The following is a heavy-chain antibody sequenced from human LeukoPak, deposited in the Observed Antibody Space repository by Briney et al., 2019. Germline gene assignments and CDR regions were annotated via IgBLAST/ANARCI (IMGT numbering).Heavy chain of an antibody. Sequence: GGSLRLSCAASGFTFSSYWMSWVRQAPGKGLEWVANIKQDGSEKYYVDSVKGRFTISRDNAKNSLYLQMNSLRAEDTAVYYCAKDLRRYCSGGSCYDAFDIWGQGTMVTVSS. CDR1: GFTFSSYW. J-gene: IGHJ3*02. V-gene: IGHV3-7*01. CDR3: AKDLRRYCSGGSCYDAFDI. D-gene: IGHD2-15*01. CDR2: IKQDGSEK.